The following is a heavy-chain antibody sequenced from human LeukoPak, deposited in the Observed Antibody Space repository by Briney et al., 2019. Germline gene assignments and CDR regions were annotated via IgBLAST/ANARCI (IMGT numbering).Heavy chain of an antibody. CDR2: IYYSGST. V-gene: IGHV4-31*03. Sequence: SETLSLTCTVSGGSISSGGYSWSWLRQHPGKGLEWIGYIYYSGSTYYNPSLKSRVTISVDTSKNQFSLKLSSVTAADTAVYYCARSGIQLWYIVWGQGTLVTVSS. J-gene: IGHJ4*02. CDR1: GGSISSGGYS. CDR3: ARSGIQLWYIV. D-gene: IGHD5-18*01.